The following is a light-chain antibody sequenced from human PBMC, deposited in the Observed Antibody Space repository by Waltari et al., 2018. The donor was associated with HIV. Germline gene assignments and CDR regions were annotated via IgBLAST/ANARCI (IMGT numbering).Light chain of an antibody. CDR1: SSNIGSNY. CDR3: AAWDDSLSGG. J-gene: IGLJ3*02. CDR2: RNN. V-gene: IGLV1-47*01. Sequence: QSVLTQPPSASGTPGQRVTISCSGSSSNIGSNYVSWYQRLPGPAPKLLIYRNNQRPSGVPDRFSGSKSGTSASLAISGLRSEDEADYYCAAWDDSLSGGFGGGTKLTVL.